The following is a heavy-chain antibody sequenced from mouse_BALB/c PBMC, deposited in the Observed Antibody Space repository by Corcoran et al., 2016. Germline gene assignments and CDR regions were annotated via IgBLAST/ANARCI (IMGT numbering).Heavy chain of an antibody. CDR1: GFNIKDTY. J-gene: IGHJ4*01. CDR3: ARGDSYDAMDY. V-gene: IGHV14-3*02. Sequence: EVQLQQSGAELVKPGASVKLSCTASGFNIKDTYMHWVKQRPEQGLEWIGRIDPANGNTKYDPKFQGKATITADTSSNTAYLQLSILTSEDTAVYYCARGDSYDAMDYWGQGTSVTVSS. CDR2: IDPANGNT.